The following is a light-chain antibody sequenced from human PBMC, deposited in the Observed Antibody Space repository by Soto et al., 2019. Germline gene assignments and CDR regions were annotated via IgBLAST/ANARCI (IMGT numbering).Light chain of an antibody. CDR2: DVS. Sequence: DIQMTHSPSTLSASIGDRVTITCRASLGVSKWLAWYQQKPGRAPKILISDVSTLETGVPSRFSGSGSGTEFTLTINNLQTEDFGTYYCQQYNSYSRTFGQGTKVDIK. V-gene: IGKV1-5*01. CDR1: LGVSKW. CDR3: QQYNSYSRT. J-gene: IGKJ1*01.